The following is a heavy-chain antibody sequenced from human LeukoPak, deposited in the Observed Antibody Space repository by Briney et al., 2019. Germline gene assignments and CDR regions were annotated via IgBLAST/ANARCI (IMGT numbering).Heavy chain of an antibody. CDR1: GFTFNTYG. CDR2: ISGSGGAT. V-gene: IGHV3-23*01. CDR3: TISSNWYWLFDP. J-gene: IGHJ5*02. Sequence: GGSLRLSCAASGFTFNTYGMSWVRQAPGKGLEWVSGISGSGGATYYADSVKGRFIISRDNSKNTLYLQMNTLRAEDTAVYYCTISSNWYWLFDPWGQGTLVTVSS. D-gene: IGHD6-13*01.